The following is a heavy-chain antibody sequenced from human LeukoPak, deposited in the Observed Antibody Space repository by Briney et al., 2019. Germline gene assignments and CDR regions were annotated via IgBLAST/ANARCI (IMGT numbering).Heavy chain of an antibody. Sequence: SETLSLTCAVYGESFSGYYWSWIRQPPGKGLEWIGEINHSGSTNYNPSLKSRVTISVDTSKNQFSLKLSSVTAADTAVYYCASVLRYFDWVPRVWGQGTLVTVSS. CDR2: INHSGST. V-gene: IGHV4-34*01. D-gene: IGHD3-9*01. CDR1: GESFSGYY. J-gene: IGHJ4*02. CDR3: ASVLRYFDWVPRV.